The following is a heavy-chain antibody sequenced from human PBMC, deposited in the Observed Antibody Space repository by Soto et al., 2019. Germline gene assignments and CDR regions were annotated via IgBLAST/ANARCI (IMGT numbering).Heavy chain of an antibody. CDR1: GVSITSRSYY. D-gene: IGHD6-13*01. J-gene: IGHJ4*02. CDR3: ARRPIAAAGGDY. CDR2: IYFSGSS. Sequence: SETLSLTCTVSGVSITSRSYYWGWIRQPPGKGLEWIGNIYFSGSSYYNPSLKSRVTISVDTSKNQFSLKLNSATAADTAVYYCARRPIAAAGGDYWGQGTLVTVSS. V-gene: IGHV4-39*01.